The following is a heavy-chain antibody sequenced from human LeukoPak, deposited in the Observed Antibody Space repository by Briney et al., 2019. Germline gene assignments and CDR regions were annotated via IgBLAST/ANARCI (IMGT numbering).Heavy chain of an antibody. J-gene: IGHJ4*02. CDR1: GFTFSSYS. CDR2: ISSSSSYI. Sequence: GRSLRLSCAASGFTFSSYSMNWVRQAPGKGLEWVSSISSSSSYIYYADSVKGRFTISRDNAKNSLYLQMNSLRAEDTAVYYCARDRPAATAGFDYWGQGTLVTVSS. V-gene: IGHV3-21*01. CDR3: ARDRPAATAGFDY. D-gene: IGHD2-2*01.